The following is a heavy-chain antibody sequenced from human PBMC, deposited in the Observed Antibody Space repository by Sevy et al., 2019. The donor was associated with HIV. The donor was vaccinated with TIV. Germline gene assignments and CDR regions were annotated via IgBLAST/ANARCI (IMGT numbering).Heavy chain of an antibody. CDR1: GLNFNTNG. V-gene: IGHV3-23*01. CDR2: ITSGGAT. Sequence: GGSLRLSCAASGLNFNTNGMSWVRQAPGKGLEWVAGITSGGATHYADSGKGRFTVSRANSRNTLYLQLNSLRAEDTAVFYCAGGDTPMITDLDYWGQGTLVTVSS. D-gene: IGHD3-16*01. J-gene: IGHJ4*02. CDR3: AGGDTPMITDLDY.